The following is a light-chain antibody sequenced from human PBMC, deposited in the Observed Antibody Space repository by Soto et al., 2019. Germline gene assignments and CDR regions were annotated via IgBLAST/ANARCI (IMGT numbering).Light chain of an antibody. CDR1: QSISNS. CDR3: QQRAIWRGVT. J-gene: IGKJ3*01. Sequence: EIVLTQSPATLSLSPGERATLSCRASQSISNSLAWYQQKPGQTPSLLILDASKRATGIPVRFSGSGSGTDFTLTITSLEPEDFAVYYCQQRAIWRGVTFGPGTKVDIK. V-gene: IGKV3-11*01. CDR2: DAS.